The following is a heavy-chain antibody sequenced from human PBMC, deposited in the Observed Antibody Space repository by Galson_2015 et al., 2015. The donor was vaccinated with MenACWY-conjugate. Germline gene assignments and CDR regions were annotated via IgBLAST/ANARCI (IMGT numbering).Heavy chain of an antibody. Sequence: QSGAEVKQPGESLKISCKGSGYYFASYWIAWVRQIPVKGLEWMGHISPGDSNTRYSPSFQGQVTISADKSISTAYLQWSSLKASDTAMYYCARHPPGGRGMDVWGQGTTVTVSS. V-gene: IGHV5-51*01. D-gene: IGHD1-26*01. J-gene: IGHJ6*02. CDR3: ARHPPGGRGMDV. CDR1: GYYFASYW. CDR2: ISPGDSNT.